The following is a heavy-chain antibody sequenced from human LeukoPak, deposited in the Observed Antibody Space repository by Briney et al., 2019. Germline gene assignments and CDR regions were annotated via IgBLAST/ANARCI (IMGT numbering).Heavy chain of an antibody. CDR2: INPNSGGT. Sequence: GASVKVSCKASGYTFTCYYMHWVRQAPGQGLEWMGWINPNSGGTNYAQKFQGRVTMTRDTSISTAYMELNRLRSDDTAVYYCARDRPKLRFLEWSQHYFDYWGQGTLVTVSS. CDR3: ARDRPKLRFLEWSQHYFDY. D-gene: IGHD3-3*01. CDR1: GYTFTCYY. J-gene: IGHJ4*02. V-gene: IGHV1-2*02.